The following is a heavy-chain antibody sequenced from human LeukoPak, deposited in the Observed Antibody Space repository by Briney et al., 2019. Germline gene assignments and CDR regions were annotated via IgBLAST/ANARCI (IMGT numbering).Heavy chain of an antibody. D-gene: IGHD3-3*01. CDR1: GGSISSYY. Sequence: SETLSLTCTVSGGSISSYYWSWIRQPPGKGLEWIGYIYYSGSTNYNPSLKSRVTISVDTSKNQFSLKLSSVTAADTAVYYCARVNYDFWSGYVDNWFDPWGQGTLVTVSS. J-gene: IGHJ5*02. CDR3: ARVNYDFWSGYVDNWFDP. CDR2: IYYSGST. V-gene: IGHV4-59*08.